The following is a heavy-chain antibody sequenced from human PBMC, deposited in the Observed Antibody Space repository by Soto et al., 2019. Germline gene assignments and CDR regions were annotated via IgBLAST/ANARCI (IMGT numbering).Heavy chain of an antibody. CDR1: GYTFTTYD. V-gene: IGHV1-8*01. J-gene: IGHJ4*02. CDR2: MDPSSGSA. Sequence: ASVKVSCKASGYTFTTYDINWVRQATGEGLEWMGWMDPSSGSAGYAQKFQGRVIMTRNTSINTAYLELSSLRSEDTAVYYCTRGPGKYPRGFYPTDGAQGAEVTVSS. D-gene: IGHD3-22*01. CDR3: TRGPGKYPRGFYPTD.